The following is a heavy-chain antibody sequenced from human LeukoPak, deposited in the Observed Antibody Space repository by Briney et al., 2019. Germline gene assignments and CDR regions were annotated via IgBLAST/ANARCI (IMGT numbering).Heavy chain of an antibody. D-gene: IGHD3-10*01. V-gene: IGHV3-9*01. CDR2: ISWNSGSI. CDR1: GFTFDDYA. Sequence: GRSLRLSCAASGFTFDDYAMHWVRQAPGKGLEWVSGISWNSGSIGYADSVKGRFTISRDNAENSLYLQMNSLRAEDTALYYCAKGFRSYPYYYYGMDVWGQGTTVTVSS. J-gene: IGHJ6*02. CDR3: AKGFRSYPYYYYGMDV.